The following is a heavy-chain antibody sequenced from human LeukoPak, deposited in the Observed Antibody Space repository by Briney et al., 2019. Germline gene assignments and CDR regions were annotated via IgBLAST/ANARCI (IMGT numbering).Heavy chain of an antibody. D-gene: IGHD1-14*01. CDR2: ISGSGGST. Sequence: PGGSLTLSCAASGFTFSNYAMSWVRQAPGKGLEWVSRISGSGGSTYYADSVRGRFTISRDNSENTLYLQMNSLRAEDTAIYYCAKVRNLIYYYGMDVWGQGTTVTVSS. CDR1: GFTFSNYA. J-gene: IGHJ6*02. CDR3: AKVRNLIYYYGMDV. V-gene: IGHV3-23*01.